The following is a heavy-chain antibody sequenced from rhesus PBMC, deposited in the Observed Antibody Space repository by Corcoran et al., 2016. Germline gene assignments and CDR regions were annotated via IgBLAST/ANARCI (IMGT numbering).Heavy chain of an antibody. V-gene: IGHV4-165*01. J-gene: IGHJ4*01. CDR3: ARGGNCLDY. CDR1: GGSFSAFY. CDR2: INGEWGNP. D-gene: IGHD1-44*01. Sequence: QVQLQESGPGLVKPSETLSLTCAVSGGSFSAFYWGWIRQPPGKGLEWIGYINGEWGNPDNNTSRKSRVNISTDTSKNQFALKLSSVPAADTAVYYCARGGNCLDYWGQGVLVTVSS.